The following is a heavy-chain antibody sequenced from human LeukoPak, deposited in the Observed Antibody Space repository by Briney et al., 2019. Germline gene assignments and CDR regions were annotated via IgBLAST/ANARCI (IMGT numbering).Heavy chain of an antibody. J-gene: IGHJ4*02. CDR1: GFTFSSYW. V-gene: IGHV3-74*03. CDR2: INSDGSST. CDR3: AALDHGHDY. Sequence: GGSLRLSCVASGFTFSSYWMHWVRQAPGRGLVWVSRINSDGSSTKCADSVKGRFTISRDNAKNTLYLQMNSLRAEDTAVYYCAALDHGHDYWGQGTLVTVSS.